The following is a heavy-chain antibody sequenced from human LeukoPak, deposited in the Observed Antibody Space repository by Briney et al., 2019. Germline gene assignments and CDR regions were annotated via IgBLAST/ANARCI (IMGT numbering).Heavy chain of an antibody. Sequence: ASVKVSCKASGYTFTSYGISWVRQAPGQGLEWMGGIIPIFGTANYAQKFQGRVTITADESTSTAYMELSSLRSEDTAVYHCARGHYYDSSGYFDHFDYWGQGTLVTVSS. V-gene: IGHV1-69*13. CDR1: GYTFTSYG. J-gene: IGHJ4*02. CDR2: IIPIFGTA. D-gene: IGHD3-22*01. CDR3: ARGHYYDSSGYFDHFDY.